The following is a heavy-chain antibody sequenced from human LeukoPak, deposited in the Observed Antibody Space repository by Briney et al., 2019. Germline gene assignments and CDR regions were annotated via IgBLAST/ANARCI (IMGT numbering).Heavy chain of an antibody. Sequence: GGSLRLSCAASGFTFSSYSMNWVRQAPGKGLEWVSSISSSSSYIYYADSEKGRFTISRDNAKNSLYLQMNSLRAEDTAVYYCARFGFGAFDIWGQGTMVTVSS. CDR2: ISSSSSYI. CDR3: ARFGFGAFDI. J-gene: IGHJ3*02. CDR1: GFTFSSYS. D-gene: IGHD3-10*01. V-gene: IGHV3-21*01.